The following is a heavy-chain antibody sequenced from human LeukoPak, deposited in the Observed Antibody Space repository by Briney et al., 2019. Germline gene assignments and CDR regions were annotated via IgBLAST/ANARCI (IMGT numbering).Heavy chain of an antibody. CDR3: AEGYSSSWYSPFDY. V-gene: IGHV4-34*01. J-gene: IGHJ4*02. Sequence: PSETLSLTCTVSGGSISSYYWSWIRQPPGKGLEWIGEINHSGSTNYNPSLKSRVTISVDTSKNQFSLKLSSVTAADTAVYYCAEGYSSSWYSPFDYWGQGTLVTVSS. CDR1: GGSISSYY. D-gene: IGHD6-13*01. CDR2: INHSGST.